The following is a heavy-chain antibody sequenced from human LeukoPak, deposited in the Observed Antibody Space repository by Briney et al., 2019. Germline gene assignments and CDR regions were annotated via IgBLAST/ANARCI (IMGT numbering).Heavy chain of an antibody. CDR3: ARHRSGSSWFAP. J-gene: IGHJ5*02. D-gene: IGHD6-19*01. CDR1: GGPISTFY. Sequence: SETLSLTCTVSGGPISTFYWSWIRQPAGKGLEWIGRIYTSGSTNYNPSLKSRVTMSVDTSKNQFSLKLSSVTATDTAVYYCARHRSGSSWFAPWGQGTLVTVSS. CDR2: IYTSGST. V-gene: IGHV4-4*07.